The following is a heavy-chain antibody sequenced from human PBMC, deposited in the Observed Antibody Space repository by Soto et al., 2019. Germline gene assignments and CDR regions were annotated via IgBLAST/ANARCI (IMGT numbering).Heavy chain of an antibody. D-gene: IGHD1-20*01. J-gene: IGHJ4*02. CDR2: IYYSGST. V-gene: IGHV4-59*01. CDR1: GGSISSYY. Sequence: QVQLQESGPGLVKPSETLSLTCTVSGGSISSYYWSWIRQPPGKGLEWIGYIYYSGSTDYNPSLTSRVTISVDTSKTQFSLKRSSVTAADTAVYYCARGGGIRYFDYWGQGTLVTVSS. CDR3: ARGGGIRYFDY.